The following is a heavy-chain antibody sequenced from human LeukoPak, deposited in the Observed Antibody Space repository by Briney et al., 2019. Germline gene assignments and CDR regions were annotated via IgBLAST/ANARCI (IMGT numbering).Heavy chain of an antibody. D-gene: IGHD3-10*01. CDR1: GGSISSYY. CDR2: IYYSGST. V-gene: IGHV4-59*01. Sequence: SETLSLTCTVSGGSISSYYWSWIRQPPGKGLEWIGYIYYSGSTNYNPSLKSRVTISVDTSKNQFSLKLSSVTAADTAVYYCARDGAVRGYYYYYMDVWGKGTTVTVSS. J-gene: IGHJ6*03. CDR3: ARDGAVRGYYYYYMDV.